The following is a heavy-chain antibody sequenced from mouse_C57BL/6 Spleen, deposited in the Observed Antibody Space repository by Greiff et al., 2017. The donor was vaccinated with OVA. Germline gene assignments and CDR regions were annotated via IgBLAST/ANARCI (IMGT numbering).Heavy chain of an antibody. CDR2: ISSGSSTI. J-gene: IGHJ1*03. D-gene: IGHD1-1*01. Sequence: EVQLQESGGGLVKPGGSLKLSCAASGFTFSDYGMHWVRQAPEKGLEWVAYISSGSSTIYYADTVKGRFTISRDNAKNTLFLQMTSLRSEDTAMYYCARDYYGSRHWYFDVWGTGTTVTVSS. CDR3: ARDYYGSRHWYFDV. CDR1: GFTFSDYG. V-gene: IGHV5-17*01.